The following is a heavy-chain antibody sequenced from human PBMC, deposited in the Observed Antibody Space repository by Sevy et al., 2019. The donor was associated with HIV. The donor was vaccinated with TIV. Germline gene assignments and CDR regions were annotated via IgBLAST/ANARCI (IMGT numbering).Heavy chain of an antibody. D-gene: IGHD5-12*01. CDR3: ITDPGYRGYDEEVINYYYYGMDV. CDR2: IKSKTDGGTI. CDR1: GFTFSSAW. Sequence: GGSLRLSCAASGFTFSSAWMSWVRLAPGKGLEWVGRIKSKTDGGTIDYAAPVKGRFTISREDSKNTLNLQMNSLKTEETAVYYCITDPGYRGYDEEVINYYYYGMDVWGQGTTVTVSS. V-gene: IGHV3-15*01. J-gene: IGHJ6*02.